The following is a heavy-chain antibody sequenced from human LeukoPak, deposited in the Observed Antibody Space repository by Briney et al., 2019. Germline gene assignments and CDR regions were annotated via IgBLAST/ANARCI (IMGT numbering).Heavy chain of an antibody. Sequence: SETLSLTCTVSGGSVSSGSYYWSWIRQPPGKGLEWIGYIYYSGSTNYNPSLKSRVTISVDTSKNQFSLKLSSATAADTAVYYCARDWSLHAFDIWGQGTMVTVSS. D-gene: IGHD1-26*01. CDR1: GGSVSSGSYY. V-gene: IGHV4-61*01. CDR2: IYYSGST. J-gene: IGHJ3*02. CDR3: ARDWSLHAFDI.